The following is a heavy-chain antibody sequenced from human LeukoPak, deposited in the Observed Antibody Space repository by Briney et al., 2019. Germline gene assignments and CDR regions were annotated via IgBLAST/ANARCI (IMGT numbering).Heavy chain of an antibody. J-gene: IGHJ4*02. Sequence: SETLSLTCAVYGGSFSGYYWSWIRQPPGKGLEWIGEINHSGSTSYNPSLKSRVTISVGTSKNQFSLKLSSVTAADTAVYYCAGRGYSGYDIDYWGQGTLVTVSS. CDR2: INHSGST. D-gene: IGHD5-12*01. CDR1: GGSFSGYY. V-gene: IGHV4-34*01. CDR3: AGRGYSGYDIDY.